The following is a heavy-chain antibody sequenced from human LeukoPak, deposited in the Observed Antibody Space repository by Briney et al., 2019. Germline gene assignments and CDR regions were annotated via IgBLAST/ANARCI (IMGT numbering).Heavy chain of an antibody. Sequence: SETLSLTCTVSGVSIGHYYWTWIRQPAGGGLEWIGRIDTNGSTNYNPSLESRVTMSSDTSNNQFSLNLMSVAAADTAVYYCARGQWQIDYWGQGVLVTVSP. V-gene: IGHV4-4*07. CDR2: IDTNGST. CDR1: GVSIGHYY. D-gene: IGHD6-19*01. J-gene: IGHJ4*02. CDR3: ARGQWQIDY.